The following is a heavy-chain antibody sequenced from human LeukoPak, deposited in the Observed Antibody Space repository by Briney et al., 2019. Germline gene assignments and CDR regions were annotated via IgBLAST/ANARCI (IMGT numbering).Heavy chain of an antibody. CDR2: ISWDGGST. CDR3: AKAVFYDSSGYSAYYFDY. D-gene: IGHD3-22*01. Sequence: PGGSLRLSCAASGFTFDDYAMHWVRQAPGKCLEWVSLISWDGGSTYYADSVKGRFTISRDNSKNSLYLQMNSLRAEDTALYYCAKAVFYDSSGYSAYYFDYWGQGTLATVSS. J-gene: IGHJ4*02. CDR1: GFTFDDYA. V-gene: IGHV3-43D*03.